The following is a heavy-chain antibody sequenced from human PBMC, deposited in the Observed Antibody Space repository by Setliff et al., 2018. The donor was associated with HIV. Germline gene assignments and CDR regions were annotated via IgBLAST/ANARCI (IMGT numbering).Heavy chain of an antibody. J-gene: IGHJ6*02. D-gene: IGHD3-10*01. CDR3: ARGSLRGVLALGMDV. CDR1: GGSVGSVNYY. CDR2: IHYTGST. V-gene: IGHV4-61*01. Sequence: SETLSLTCSVSGGSVGSVNYYWSWIRQPPGKGLEWIGYIHYTGSTTYNPSLKSRVAISVDTSKNQFSLELSSVTAADMAVYYCARGSLRGVLALGMDVWGQGTTVTVSS.